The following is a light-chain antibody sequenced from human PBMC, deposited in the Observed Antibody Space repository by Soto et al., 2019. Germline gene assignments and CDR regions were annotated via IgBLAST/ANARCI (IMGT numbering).Light chain of an antibody. J-gene: IGKJ1*01. CDR2: GAS. CDR3: QQYNNWPWT. Sequence: ETVLTQSPATLSLSPGERATLSCRASQSVSNNFAWYQQKPGQAPRLLIYGASTRATGIPARFSGSGSGTEFTLTISSLQSEDFAVYYCQQYNNWPWTFGQGTKVDIK. CDR1: QSVSNN. V-gene: IGKV3-15*01.